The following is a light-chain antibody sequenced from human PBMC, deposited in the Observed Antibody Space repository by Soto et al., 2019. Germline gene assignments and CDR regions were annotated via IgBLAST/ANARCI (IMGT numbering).Light chain of an antibody. V-gene: IGKV1-5*03. J-gene: IGKJ1*01. CDR2: KGS. Sequence: DIQLTQSPATLSVSVGERVTLSCRASQTISSWLAWYQQKPGKAPTLLIYKGSTLKSGGPSRFSGSGSGTEFTLTISSLQPDDFATYYCQHYNSYSEAFGQGTKVDIK. CDR3: QHYNSYSEA. CDR1: QTISSW.